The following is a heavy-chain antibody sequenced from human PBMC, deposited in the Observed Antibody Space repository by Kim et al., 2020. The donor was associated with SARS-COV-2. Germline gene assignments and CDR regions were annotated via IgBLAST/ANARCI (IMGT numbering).Heavy chain of an antibody. CDR1: GGSISSSSYY. Sequence: SETLSLTCTVSGGSISSSSYYWGWIRQPPGKGLEWIGSIYYSGSNYYNPSLKSRVTISVDTSKNQFSLKLSSVTAADTAVYYCARLDCSSTSCYAPWGQGTLVTVSS. D-gene: IGHD2-2*01. CDR2: IYYSGSN. CDR3: ARLDCSSTSCYAP. J-gene: IGHJ5*02. V-gene: IGHV4-39*07.